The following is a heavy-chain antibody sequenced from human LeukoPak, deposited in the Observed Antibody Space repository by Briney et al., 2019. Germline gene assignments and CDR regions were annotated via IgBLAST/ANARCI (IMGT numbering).Heavy chain of an antibody. CDR1: GDSISMSDW. Sequence: KSSETLSLTCAVSGDSISMSDWWAWIRQPPGKGLEWLGNIYYSGRIYHNPSLQTRVIMSVDSSKNQFSLRLGSVTAMDTAVYYCAKTRSGTYYGDSFDIWGQGILVIVSS. J-gene: IGHJ3*02. V-gene: IGHV4-28*05. CDR2: IYYSGRI. CDR3: AKTRSGTYYGDSFDI. D-gene: IGHD1-26*01.